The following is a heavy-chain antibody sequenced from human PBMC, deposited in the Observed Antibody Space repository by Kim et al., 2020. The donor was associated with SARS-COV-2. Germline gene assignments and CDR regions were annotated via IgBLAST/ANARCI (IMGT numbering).Heavy chain of an antibody. V-gene: IGHV3-13*01. Sequence: GGSLRLSCAASGFTFSRYDLHWVRQATGKGLEWVSAIGTAGDTHYPGSVKGRFTISRENAKNSLYLQMNTLRAGDTAVYYCARRNPPGGLDVWGQGTTVTVSS. J-gene: IGHJ6*02. CDR3: ARRNPPGGLDV. CDR2: IGTAGDT. CDR1: GFTFSRYD.